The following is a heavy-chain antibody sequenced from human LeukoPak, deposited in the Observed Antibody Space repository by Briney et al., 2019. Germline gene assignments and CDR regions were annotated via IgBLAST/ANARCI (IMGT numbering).Heavy chain of an antibody. J-gene: IGHJ5*02. CDR2: IYHSGST. D-gene: IGHD6-13*01. Sequence: PSETLSLTCTVSGYSISSGYFWGWIRQPPGKGLECIGTIYHSGSTYYNPSLKSRVTISVDTSKNQFSLKLNSVTAADTAVYYCARIYSSSWFLNWFDPWGQGTLVTVSS. V-gene: IGHV4-38-2*02. CDR3: ARIYSSSWFLNWFDP. CDR1: GYSISSGYF.